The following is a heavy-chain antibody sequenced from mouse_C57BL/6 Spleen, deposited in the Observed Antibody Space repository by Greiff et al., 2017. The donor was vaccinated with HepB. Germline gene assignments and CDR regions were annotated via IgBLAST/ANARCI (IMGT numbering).Heavy chain of an antibody. D-gene: IGHD6-1*01. CDR3: ARTLAPYWYFDV. CDR2: IYPGSGNT. CDR1: GYTFTDYY. V-gene: IGHV1-76*01. Sequence: VQLKQSGAELVRPGASVKLSCKASGYTFTDYYINWVKQRPGQGLEWIARIYPGSGNTYYNEKFKGKATLTAEKSSSTAYMQLSSLTSEDSAVYFCARTLAPYWYFDVWGTGTTVTVSS. J-gene: IGHJ1*03.